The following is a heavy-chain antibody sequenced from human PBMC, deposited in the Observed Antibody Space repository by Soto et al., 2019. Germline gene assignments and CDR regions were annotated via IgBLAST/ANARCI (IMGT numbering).Heavy chain of an antibody. CDR1: GFTFTNSA. Sequence: SRKVSFKASGFTFTNSAIEWVRQARVQCLEWIGWIVVGSGNTNYAQTFQERVTITRDMSTSTAYMELSSLRSEDTAVYYCAADKDFWSGYYRFDYWGQGTLVTVSS. CDR2: IVVGSGNT. J-gene: IGHJ4*02. D-gene: IGHD3-3*01. CDR3: AADKDFWSGYYRFDY. V-gene: IGHV1-58*02.